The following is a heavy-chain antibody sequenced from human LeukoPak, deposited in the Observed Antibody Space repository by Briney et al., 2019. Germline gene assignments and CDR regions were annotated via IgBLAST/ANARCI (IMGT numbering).Heavy chain of an antibody. Sequence: PGGSLRLSCAASGFTFSSYWMSWVRQAPGKGLEWVANIKQDGSKKYYVDSVMGRFTISRDNAKNSLYLQMNSLRAEDTAVYYCSRGRGPRVVVTFFDYWGQGTLVTVSS. D-gene: IGHD3-22*01. V-gene: IGHV3-7*01. CDR2: IKQDGSKK. CDR1: GFTFSSYW. CDR3: SRGRGPRVVVTFFDY. J-gene: IGHJ4*02.